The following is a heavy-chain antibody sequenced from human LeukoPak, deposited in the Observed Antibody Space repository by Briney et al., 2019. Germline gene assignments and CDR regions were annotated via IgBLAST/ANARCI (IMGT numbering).Heavy chain of an antibody. Sequence: SQTLSLTCTVSGGSISSGDYYWSWIRQPPGKGLEWIGYIYYSGSTYYNPSLKSRVTISVDTSKNQFSLKLSSVTAADTAVYYCARVARYSYVFDYWGQGTLVTVSS. J-gene: IGHJ4*02. CDR1: GGSISSGDYY. D-gene: IGHD3-22*01. CDR3: ARVARYSYVFDY. CDR2: IYYSGST. V-gene: IGHV4-30-4*01.